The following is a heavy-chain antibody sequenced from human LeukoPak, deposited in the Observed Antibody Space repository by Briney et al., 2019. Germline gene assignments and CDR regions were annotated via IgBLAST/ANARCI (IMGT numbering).Heavy chain of an antibody. CDR1: GYTFTGYY. CDR2: IKPNSGDT. V-gene: IGHV1-2*02. Sequence: ASVRVSCKASGYTFTGYYMHWVRQAPGQGLEWMGWIKPNSGDTKYAQKFQGRVTMTRDTSISTVYMELSRLRFDDTAVYYCVTGRTIFYYYMDVWGKGTTVTISS. D-gene: IGHD3-3*02. CDR3: VTGRTIFYYYMDV. J-gene: IGHJ6*03.